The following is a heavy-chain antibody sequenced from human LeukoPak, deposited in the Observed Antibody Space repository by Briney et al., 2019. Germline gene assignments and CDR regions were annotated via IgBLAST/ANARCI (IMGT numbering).Heavy chain of an antibody. Sequence: SETLSLTCAVYGGPFSGYYWNYIRQPPGKGLEWIGEINHNGSTNYNPSLQSRVTILVDTSKNQVSLKLSSVTAADTAVYYCARGKALRFLDWLPPSGTFDIWGLGTMVSVSS. CDR3: ARGKALRFLDWLPPSGTFDI. D-gene: IGHD3-3*01. CDR1: GGPFSGYY. J-gene: IGHJ3*02. CDR2: INHNGST. V-gene: IGHV4-34*01.